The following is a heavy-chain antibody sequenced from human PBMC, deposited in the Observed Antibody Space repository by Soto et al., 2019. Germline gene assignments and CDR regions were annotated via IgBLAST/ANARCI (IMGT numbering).Heavy chain of an antibody. D-gene: IGHD3-10*01. CDR1: GFTFSSYG. J-gene: IGHJ4*02. V-gene: IGHV3-33*01. Sequence: QVQLVESGGGVVQPGRSLRLSCAASGFTFSSYGMHWVRQAPGKGLEWVAVIWYDGSNTYYADSVKGRFTISRDNSKNTLYLQMISLRAEDKAVYYCAGESITMVRGVDYWGQGTLVTVSS. CDR2: IWYDGSNT. CDR3: AGESITMVRGVDY.